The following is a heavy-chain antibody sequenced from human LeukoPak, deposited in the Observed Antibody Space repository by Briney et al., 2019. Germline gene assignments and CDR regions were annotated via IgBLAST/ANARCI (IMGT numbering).Heavy chain of an antibody. V-gene: IGHV3-30*14. CDR3: ARVRGYSGYEGRYYYYGMDV. CDR1: GFTFSSYA. D-gene: IGHD5-12*01. J-gene: IGHJ6*02. CDR2: ISYDGSNK. Sequence: PGRSLRLSCAASGFTFSSYAMHWVRQAPGKGLEWVAVISYDGSNKYYADSVKGRFTISRDNSKNTLYLQMNSLRAEDTAVYYCARVRGYSGYEGRYYYYGMDVWGQGTTVTVSS.